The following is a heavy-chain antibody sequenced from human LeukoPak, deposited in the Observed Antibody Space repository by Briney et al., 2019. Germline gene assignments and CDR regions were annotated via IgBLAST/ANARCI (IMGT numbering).Heavy chain of an antibody. CDR1: GFIFSSYW. D-gene: IGHD6-13*01. CDR3: VRGGFKYGNSWYYFNY. CDR2: IKQGGSEK. Sequence: GGSLRLSCAASGFIFSSYWMTWVRQAPGKGLEWVANIKQGGSEKYYVDSVKGRFTISRDNAKNSLFLQMNSLGAEDTAVYYCVRGGFKYGNSWYYFNYWGQGTLVTVSS. V-gene: IGHV3-7*05. J-gene: IGHJ4*02.